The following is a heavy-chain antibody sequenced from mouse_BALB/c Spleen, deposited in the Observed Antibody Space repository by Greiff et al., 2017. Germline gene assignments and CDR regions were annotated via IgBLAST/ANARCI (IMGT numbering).Heavy chain of an antibody. J-gene: IGHJ1*01. D-gene: IGHD1-1*01. CDR1: GFNIKDTY. CDR2: IDPANGNT. CDR3: ARRGDYYGSSEYFDV. Sequence: EVQLQQSGAELVKPGASVKLSCTASGFNIKDTYMHWVKQRPEQGLEWIGRIDPANGNTKYDPKFQGKATITADTSSNTAYLQLSSLTSEDTAVYYCARRGDYYGSSEYFDVWGAGTTVTVSS. V-gene: IGHV14-3*02.